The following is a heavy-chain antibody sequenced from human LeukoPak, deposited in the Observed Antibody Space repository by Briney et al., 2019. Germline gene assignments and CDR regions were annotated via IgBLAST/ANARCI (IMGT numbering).Heavy chain of an antibody. Sequence: SETLSLTCIVSGGSISSSSYYWGWIRQPPGKGLEWIGSIYYSGSTYYNPSLKSRVTISVDTSKNQFSLKLSSVTAAGTAVYYCARTTEGNYDFWSGYDPDYFDYWGQGTLVTVSS. CDR1: GGSISSSSYY. D-gene: IGHD3-3*01. J-gene: IGHJ4*02. CDR3: ARTTEGNYDFWSGYDPDYFDY. CDR2: IYYSGST. V-gene: IGHV4-39*07.